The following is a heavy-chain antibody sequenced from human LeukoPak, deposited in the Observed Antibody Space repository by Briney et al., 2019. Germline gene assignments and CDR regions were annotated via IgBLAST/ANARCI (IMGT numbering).Heavy chain of an antibody. CDR1: GGSISSYY. J-gene: IGHJ5*02. D-gene: IGHD2-21*01. CDR2: IYYSGST. V-gene: IGHV4-59*01. Sequence: PSETLSLTCTVSGGSISSYYWSWIRQPPGKGLEWIGYIYYSGSTNYNPSLKSRVTISVDTSKNQFSLTLSSVTAADTAVYYCARAYCGGDCYPPYNWFDPWGQGTLVTVSS. CDR3: ARAYCGGDCYPPYNWFDP.